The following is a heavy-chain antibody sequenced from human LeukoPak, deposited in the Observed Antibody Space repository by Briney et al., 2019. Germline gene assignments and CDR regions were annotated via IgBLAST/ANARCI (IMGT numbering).Heavy chain of an antibody. CDR1: GFTFSSYA. CDR3: ARGMADNLTGYANYYFYGMDV. V-gene: IGHV3-30*01. J-gene: IGHJ6*02. Sequence: GRSLRLSCAASGFTFSSYAMHWVRQAPGKGLEWVAVISYDGSNKYYADSVKGRFTISRDNSKNTLYLQMNSRRAEDTAVYYCARGMADNLTGYANYYFYGMDVWGQGTTVTVSS. D-gene: IGHD3-9*01. CDR2: ISYDGSNK.